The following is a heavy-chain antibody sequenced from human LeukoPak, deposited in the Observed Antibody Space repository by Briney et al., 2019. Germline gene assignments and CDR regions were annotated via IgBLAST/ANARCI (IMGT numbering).Heavy chain of an antibody. J-gene: IGHJ4*02. CDR1: GGTFSSYA. V-gene: IGHV1-69*13. D-gene: IGHD3-16*02. Sequence: SVKVSCKATGGTFSSYAISWVRQAPGQGLEWMGGIIPIFGTANYAQKFQGRVTITADESTSTAYMELSSLRSEDTAVYYCARGVDDYVWGSYRAPHFDYWGQGTLVTVSS. CDR3: ARGVDDYVWGSYRAPHFDY. CDR2: IIPIFGTA.